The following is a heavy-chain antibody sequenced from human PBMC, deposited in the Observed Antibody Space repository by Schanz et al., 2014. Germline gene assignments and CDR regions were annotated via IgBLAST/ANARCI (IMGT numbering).Heavy chain of an antibody. CDR3: AKVRYSSGWRGDYFDE. D-gene: IGHD6-25*01. CDR1: GFTASSHS. J-gene: IGHJ4*02. V-gene: IGHV3-21*02. CDR2: ISSHSSHI. Sequence: EVQLVESGGGLVKPGGSLRLSCGVSGFTASSHSMNWVRQAPGKGLEWVSSISSHSSHIYYADAVKGRFTVSRDNAKNSVYLQMNSLRAEDTAVYYCAKVRYSSGWRGDYFDEWGQGTLVTVAS.